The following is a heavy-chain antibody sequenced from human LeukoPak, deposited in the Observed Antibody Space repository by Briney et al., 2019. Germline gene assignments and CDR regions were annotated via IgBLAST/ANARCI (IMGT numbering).Heavy chain of an antibody. CDR2: IYYSGST. V-gene: IGHV4-61*01. Sequence: SETLSLTCTVSGGSVSSGSYYWSWIRQPSGKGLEWIGYIYYSGSTNYNPSLKSRVTISVDTSKNQFSLKLSSVTAADTAVYYCASGEGFVLRYYYYGMDVWGQGTTVTVSS. D-gene: IGHD2-8*01. CDR3: ASGEGFVLRYYYYGMDV. J-gene: IGHJ6*02. CDR1: GGSVSSGSYY.